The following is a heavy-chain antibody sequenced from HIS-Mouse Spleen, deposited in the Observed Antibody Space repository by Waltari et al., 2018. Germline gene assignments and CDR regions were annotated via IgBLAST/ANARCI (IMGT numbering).Heavy chain of an antibody. CDR2: IYYSGST. Sequence: QLQLQESGPGLVTPSETLSLPCPVSGGSISSSSYYSVWFRQPPGKGLEWIGSIYYSGSTYYNPSLKSRVTISVDTSKNQFSLKLSSVTAADTAVYYCAREIPYSSSWYDWYFDLWGRGTLVTVSS. CDR1: GGSISSSSYY. V-gene: IGHV4-39*07. J-gene: IGHJ2*01. CDR3: AREIPYSSSWYDWYFDL. D-gene: IGHD6-13*01.